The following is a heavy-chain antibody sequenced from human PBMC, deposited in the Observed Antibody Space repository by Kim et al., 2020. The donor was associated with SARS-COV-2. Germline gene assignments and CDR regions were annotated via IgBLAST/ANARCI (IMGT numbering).Heavy chain of an antibody. D-gene: IGHD3-16*01. J-gene: IGHJ4*02. V-gene: IGHV3-64D*09. Sequence: GGSLRLSCSASGFAFSTYTMHWVRQAPGKGLEYISVITNNGDSTYYADSVRGRFTTSRDNSKSTLYLQMSGLRPEDTAVYYCVRGGALRIYFFDYWGRGTLVTVSS. CDR2: ITNNGDST. CDR1: GFAFSTYT. CDR3: VRGGALRIYFFDY.